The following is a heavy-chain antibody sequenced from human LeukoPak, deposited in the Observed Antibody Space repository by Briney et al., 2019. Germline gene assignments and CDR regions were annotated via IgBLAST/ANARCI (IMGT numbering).Heavy chain of an antibody. CDR2: ISYDGSNK. D-gene: IGHD3-22*01. CDR3: ARDRSYYYDSSGTSPDY. CDR1: GFTFSSYS. V-gene: IGHV3-30*03. J-gene: IGHJ4*02. Sequence: SGGSLRLSCAASGFTFSSYSMNWVRQAPGKGLEWVAVISYDGSNKYYADTVKGRFTISRDNSKNTLYLQMNSLRAEDTAVYYCARDRSYYYDSSGTSPDYWGQGTLVTVSS.